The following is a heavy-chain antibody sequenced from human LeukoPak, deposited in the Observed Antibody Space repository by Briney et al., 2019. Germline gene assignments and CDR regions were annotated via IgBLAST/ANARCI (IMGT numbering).Heavy chain of an antibody. Sequence: GGSLRLSCAASGFTFSNAWMSWVRQAPGKGLEWVGRIKSKTDGGTTDYAAPVKGRFTISRDDSKNTLYLQMNSLKTGDTAVYYCTTEPTYYGDYVALDYWGQGTLVTVSS. D-gene: IGHD4-17*01. J-gene: IGHJ4*02. V-gene: IGHV3-15*01. CDR1: GFTFSNAW. CDR2: IKSKTDGGTT. CDR3: TTEPTYYGDYVALDY.